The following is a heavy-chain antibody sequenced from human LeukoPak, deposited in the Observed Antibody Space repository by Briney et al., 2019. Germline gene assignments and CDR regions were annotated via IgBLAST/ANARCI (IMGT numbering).Heavy chain of an antibody. CDR2: IIPILGIA. CDR1: GGTFSSYA. V-gene: IGHV1-69*04. CDR3: ASGLMSIRFDY. D-gene: IGHD3-3*02. Sequence: ASVKVSCKASGGTFSSYAISWVRQAPGQGLEWMGRIIPILGIANYAPKFQGRVTITADKSTSTAYMELSSLRSEDTAVYYCASGLMSIRFDYWGQGTLVTVSS. J-gene: IGHJ4*02.